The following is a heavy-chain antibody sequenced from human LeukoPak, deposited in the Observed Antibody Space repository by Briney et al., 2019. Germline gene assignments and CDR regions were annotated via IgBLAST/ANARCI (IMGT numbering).Heavy chain of an antibody. Sequence: GESLRISCKGSGYSFTSYCISWVRQMAGKGLEWMGRIDPSDSYTNYSPSFQGHVTISADKSISTAYLQWSSLKASDTAMYYCAIATYHYGSGSYFDYWGQGTPVTVSS. CDR3: AIATYHYGSGSYFDY. D-gene: IGHD3-10*01. CDR1: GYSFTSYC. J-gene: IGHJ4*02. V-gene: IGHV5-10-1*01. CDR2: IDPSDSYT.